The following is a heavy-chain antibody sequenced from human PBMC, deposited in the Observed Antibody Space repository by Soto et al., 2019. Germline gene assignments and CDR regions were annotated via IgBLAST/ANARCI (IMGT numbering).Heavy chain of an antibody. CDR1: GGSISSSGYY. CDR3: ARVHQQYIWFDP. J-gene: IGHJ5*02. CDR2: IYYSGST. D-gene: IGHD2-2*01. V-gene: IGHV4-39*01. Sequence: QLQLQESGPGLVKPSETLSLTCTVSGGSISSSGYYWGCLRQPPGQGLEWVASIYYSGSTYYNPSLRRRVTISVDPSQNQFSLKLTSVTAADTAVYYCARVHQQYIWFDPWGQGTLVTVSS.